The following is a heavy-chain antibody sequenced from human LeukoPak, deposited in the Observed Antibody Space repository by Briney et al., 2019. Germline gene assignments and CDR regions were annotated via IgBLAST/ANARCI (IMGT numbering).Heavy chain of an antibody. CDR2: IYAGDGT. J-gene: IGHJ3*02. Sequence: PGGSLKLSCAASGFTVSSNDLTWVRQAPGKGLEWVSVIYAGDGTSYADSVKGRFTISRDYSKNTLSLQMHSLRAEDTAVYYCARLDPTQKSHAFDIWGQGTMVTVSS. V-gene: IGHV3-53*01. CDR3: ARLDPTQKSHAFDI. CDR1: GFTVSSND.